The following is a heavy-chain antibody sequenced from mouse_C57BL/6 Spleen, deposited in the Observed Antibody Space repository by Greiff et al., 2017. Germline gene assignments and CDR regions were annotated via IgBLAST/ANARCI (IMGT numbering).Heavy chain of an antibody. J-gene: IGHJ3*01. CDR2: IDPSDSET. CDR3: ATNSYSNYVAY. D-gene: IGHD2-5*01. CDR1: GYTFTSYW. V-gene: IGHV1-52*01. Sequence: VQLQQPGAELVRPGSSVKLSCKASGYTFTSYWMHWVKQRPIQGLEWIGNIDPSDSETNYNQKFTDKATLTVEKSSRTAYMQLSSLTSEDSAVYYCATNSYSNYVAYWGQGTLVTVSA.